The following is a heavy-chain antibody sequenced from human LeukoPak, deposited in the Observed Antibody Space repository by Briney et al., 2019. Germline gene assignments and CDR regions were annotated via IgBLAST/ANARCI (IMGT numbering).Heavy chain of an antibody. D-gene: IGHD6-6*01. J-gene: IGHJ3*02. CDR2: ISSSSSYI. CDR3: ARDSPIAARPGNAFDI. Sequence: GGSLRLSCAASGFTFSSYSMNWVRQAPGKGLEWVSSISSSSSYIYYADSVKGRFTISRDNDKNSLYLQMNSLRAEDTAVYYCARDSPIAARPGNAFDIWGQGTMVTVSS. V-gene: IGHV3-21*01. CDR1: GFTFSSYS.